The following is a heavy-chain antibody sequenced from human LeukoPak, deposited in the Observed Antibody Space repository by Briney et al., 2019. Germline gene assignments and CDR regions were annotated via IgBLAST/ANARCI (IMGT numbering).Heavy chain of an antibody. CDR3: ARESPQWLVSYYFDY. CDR1: GGSISSGGYS. CDR2: IYHSGST. J-gene: IGHJ4*02. D-gene: IGHD6-19*01. V-gene: IGHV4-30-2*01. Sequence: SETLSLTCAVSGGSISSGGYSWSWIRQPPGQGLEWIGYIYHSGSTYYNPSLKSRVTISVDRSKNQFSLKLSSVTAADTAVYYCARESPQWLVSYYFDYWGQGTLVTVSS.